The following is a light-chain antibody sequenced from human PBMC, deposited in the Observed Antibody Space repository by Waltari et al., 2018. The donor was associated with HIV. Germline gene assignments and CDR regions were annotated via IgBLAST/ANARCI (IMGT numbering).Light chain of an antibody. CDR1: SSDVGGYNE. Sequence: QSALTQPPSASGSPGQSVTLPCTGTSSDVGGYNEVPWHQKHPGKAPKPMIYDVIKRPSGVPDRFSGSKSGNTASLTVSGLQPEDEAYYYCSSHAGSKVVFGGGTRLTVL. J-gene: IGLJ2*01. CDR2: DVI. V-gene: IGLV2-8*01. CDR3: SSHAGSKVV.